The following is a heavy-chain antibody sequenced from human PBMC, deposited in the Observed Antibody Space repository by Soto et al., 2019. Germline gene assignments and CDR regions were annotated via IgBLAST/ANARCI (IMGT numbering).Heavy chain of an antibody. Sequence: PSETLSLTCAVYGGSFSGYYWSWIRQPPGKGLELIGEINHSGSTNYNPSLKSRVTISVDTSKNQFSLKLSSVTAADTAVYYCARANVKYYYDSSGYYSRTYNWFDPWGQGTLVTVSS. J-gene: IGHJ5*02. V-gene: IGHV4-34*01. D-gene: IGHD3-22*01. CDR2: INHSGST. CDR1: GGSFSGYY. CDR3: ARANVKYYYDSSGYYSRTYNWFDP.